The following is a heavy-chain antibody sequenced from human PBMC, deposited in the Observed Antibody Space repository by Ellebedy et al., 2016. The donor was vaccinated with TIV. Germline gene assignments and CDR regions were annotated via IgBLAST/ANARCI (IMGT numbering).Heavy chain of an antibody. D-gene: IGHD2-2*01. CDR1: RGTFSSYA. CDR2: IIPIFGSA. V-gene: IGHV1-69*13. J-gene: IGHJ6*03. CDR3: ARDRISEVLNGGLGVNQLLAPYYMDV. Sequence: SVKVSCXASRGTFSSYAISWVRQAPGQGLEWMGGIIPIFGSANYAQKFQGRVTIIADESTSTAYMELSSLRSEDTAVYYCARDRISEVLNGGLGVNQLLAPYYMDVWGKGTTVTVSS.